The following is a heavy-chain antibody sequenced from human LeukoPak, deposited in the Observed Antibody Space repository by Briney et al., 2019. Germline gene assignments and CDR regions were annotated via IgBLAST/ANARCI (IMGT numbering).Heavy chain of an antibody. CDR2: FDPEDGET. J-gene: IGHJ4*02. V-gene: IGHV1-24*01. D-gene: IGHD3-22*01. CDR3: ATGSTYYDSSGSIVDY. Sequence: GASVNVSCKVSVYTLTELSMHWVRQAPGKGLEWMGGFDPEDGETIYAQKFQGRVTMTEDTSTDTAYMELSSLRSEDTAVYYCATGSTYYDSSGSIVDYWGQGTLVTVSS. CDR1: VYTLTELS.